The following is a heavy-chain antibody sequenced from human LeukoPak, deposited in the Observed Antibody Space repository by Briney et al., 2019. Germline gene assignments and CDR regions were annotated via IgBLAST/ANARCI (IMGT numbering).Heavy chain of an antibody. J-gene: IGHJ4*01. Sequence: PGGSLRLSCAASGFTFSSYSMNWVRQAPGKGLEWVSSISSSSSYIYYAASVKGRFTISRDNSKNTLYLQMNSLRAEDTAVYYCAKVNSVYSRSMNLDYRGPRTIVT. CDR2: ISSSSSYI. D-gene: IGHD6-6*01. V-gene: IGHV3-21*01. CDR3: AKVNSVYSRSMNLDY. CDR1: GFTFSSYS.